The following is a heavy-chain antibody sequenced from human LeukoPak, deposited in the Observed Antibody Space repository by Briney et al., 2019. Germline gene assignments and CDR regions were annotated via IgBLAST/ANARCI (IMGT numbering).Heavy chain of an antibody. V-gene: IGHV1-69*05. CDR2: IIPIFGTA. D-gene: IGHD3-22*01. Sequence: SSVKVSCKASGGTSSSYAISWVRQAPGQGLEWMGGIIPIFGTANYAQKFQGRVTITTDESTSTAYMELSSLRSEDTAVYYCARDSPYYYDSSGSALYYFDYWGQGTLVTVSS. CDR3: ARDSPYYYDSSGSALYYFDY. J-gene: IGHJ4*02. CDR1: GGTSSSYA.